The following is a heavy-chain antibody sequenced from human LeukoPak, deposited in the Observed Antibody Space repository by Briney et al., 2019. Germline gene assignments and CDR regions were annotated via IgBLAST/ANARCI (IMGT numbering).Heavy chain of an antibody. CDR2: ISTYNGHT. CDR3: ARGGVGATTYVWFDP. CDR1: GYTFTTYA. J-gene: IGHJ5*02. V-gene: IGHV1-18*01. Sequence: ASVKVSCKASGYTFTTYALNWVRQAPGQGLEWLGLISTYNGHTMYAQKVQGRVTLTMDTSTRTAYLALSSLRSEDTAVYYCARGGVGATTYVWFDPWGQGTLVTVSS. D-gene: IGHD1-26*01.